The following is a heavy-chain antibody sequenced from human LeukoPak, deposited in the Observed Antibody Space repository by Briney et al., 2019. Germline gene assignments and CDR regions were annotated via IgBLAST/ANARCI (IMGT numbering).Heavy chain of an antibody. D-gene: IGHD2-2*01. CDR3: ARSGVYCSSTSCYPAGNGIDY. J-gene: IGHJ4*02. V-gene: IGHV1-2*02. Sequence: ASVKVSCKASGYTFTGYYMHWVRQAPGQGLEWMGWINPNSGGTNYAQKFQGRVTMTRDTSISTAYMELSRLRSDDTAVYYCARSGVYCSSTSCYPAGNGIDYWGQGTLVTVSA. CDR2: INPNSGGT. CDR1: GYTFTGYY.